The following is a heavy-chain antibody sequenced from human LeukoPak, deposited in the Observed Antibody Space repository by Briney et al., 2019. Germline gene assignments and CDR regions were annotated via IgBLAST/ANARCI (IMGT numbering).Heavy chain of an antibody. CDR1: GGSISSSRDY. J-gene: IGHJ4*02. V-gene: IGHV4-39*01. D-gene: IGHD6-19*01. CDR2: IYYSGST. Sequence: SETLSLTCTVSGGSISSSRDYWGWIRQPPGKGLEWIGSIYYSGSTYYNPYLKSRVTISVDTSKKQFSLKLSSVTAADTAVYYCARHVEIAVAGPIDYWGQGTLVTVSS. CDR3: ARHVEIAVAGPIDY.